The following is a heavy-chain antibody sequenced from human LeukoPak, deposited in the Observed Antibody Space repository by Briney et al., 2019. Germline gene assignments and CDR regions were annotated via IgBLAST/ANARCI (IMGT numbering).Heavy chain of an antibody. CDR3: ARALRGYYFDF. J-gene: IGHJ4*02. D-gene: IGHD3-22*01. CDR1: GASINSNY. V-gene: IGHV4-4*07. Sequence: RSSETLSLTCTVSGASINSNYWTWIRQPAGKGLEWIGRINISGSTNYNPSLKSRVTMSEDTSKNQFSLKLSSVTAADTAVYYCARALRGYYFDFWGQGTLVTVPS. CDR2: INISGST.